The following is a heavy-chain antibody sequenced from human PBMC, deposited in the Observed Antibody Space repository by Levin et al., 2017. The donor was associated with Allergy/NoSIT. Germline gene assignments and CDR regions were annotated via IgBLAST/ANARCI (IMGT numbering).Heavy chain of an antibody. D-gene: IGHD3-3*01. CDR1: GFSLTTSGVG. CDR2: IYWNDDK. J-gene: IGHJ5*02. Sequence: SGPTLVKPTQTLTLTCTFSGFSLTTSGVGVGWIRQPPGKALEWLALIYWNDDKRYSPSLKSRLIITKDTSKNQVVLTMTNMDPVDTATYYCTHRTGNYDFWSGYVGWFDPWGQGILVTVSS. V-gene: IGHV2-5*01. CDR3: THRTGNYDFWSGYVGWFDP.